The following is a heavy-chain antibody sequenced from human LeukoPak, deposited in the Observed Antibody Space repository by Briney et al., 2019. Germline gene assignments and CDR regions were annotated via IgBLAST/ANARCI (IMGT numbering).Heavy chain of an antibody. V-gene: IGHV3-30*18. CDR1: GFTFSSYG. Sequence: PGRSLRLSCAASGFTFSSYGMHWVRQAPGKGLEWVAVISYDGSKKYYADSVKGRFTISRDNSKNTLYLQMNSLRPEDTAVYYCAKDLERHIVVVTASAVDYWGQGTLVTVSS. J-gene: IGHJ4*02. CDR2: ISYDGSKK. D-gene: IGHD2-21*02. CDR3: AKDLERHIVVVTASAVDY.